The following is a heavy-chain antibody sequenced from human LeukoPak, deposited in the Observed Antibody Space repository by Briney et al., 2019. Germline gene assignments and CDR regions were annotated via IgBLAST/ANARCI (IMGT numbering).Heavy chain of an antibody. Sequence: ASVKVSCKASGYTFTSYAMHWVRQAPGQRLEWMGWINAGNGNTKYSQKFQGRVTITRDTSASTAYMELSSLRSEDTAVYYCARDMVLWFGELTLFDYWGQGTLVTVSS. D-gene: IGHD3-10*01. V-gene: IGHV1-3*01. CDR2: INAGNGNT. CDR3: ARDMVLWFGELTLFDY. CDR1: GYTFTSYA. J-gene: IGHJ4*02.